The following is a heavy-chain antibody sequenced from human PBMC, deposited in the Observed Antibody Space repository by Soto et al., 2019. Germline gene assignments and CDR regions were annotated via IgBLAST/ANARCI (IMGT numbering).Heavy chain of an antibody. V-gene: IGHV5-51*01. D-gene: IGHD2-8*01. J-gene: IGHJ6*02. CDR2: IYPGDSDT. Sequence: PGESLKISCKGSGYSFTSYWIGWVCQMPGKGLEWMGIIYPGDSDTRYSPSFQGQVTISADKSISTAYLQWSSLKASDTAMYYCARHSVYCTNGVCFIYGMDVWGQGTTVTVSS. CDR3: ARHSVYCTNGVCFIYGMDV. CDR1: GYSFTSYW.